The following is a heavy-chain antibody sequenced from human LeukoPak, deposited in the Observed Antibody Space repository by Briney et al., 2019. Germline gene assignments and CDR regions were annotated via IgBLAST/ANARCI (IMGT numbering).Heavy chain of an antibody. J-gene: IGHJ5*01. V-gene: IGHV5-51*01. Sequence: GQSLKISCKGSGYSFTSDWIGWVRQMPGKGLGWIGIIYPGESDTRYSQSFQGQVTISTDKSISTPYLQWSSLKASDTAMYYCARPSADGTQHWFDYWGQGTLVTVSS. CDR3: ARPSADGTQHWFDY. CDR1: GYSFTSDW. CDR2: IYPGESDT. D-gene: IGHD6-13*01.